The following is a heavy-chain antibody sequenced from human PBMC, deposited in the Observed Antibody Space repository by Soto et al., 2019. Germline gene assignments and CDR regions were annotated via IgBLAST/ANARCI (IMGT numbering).Heavy chain of an antibody. CDR3: ASFRCSGGSCALSP. D-gene: IGHD2-15*01. J-gene: IGHJ5*02. CDR1: GGSFSGYY. V-gene: IGHV4-34*01. Sequence: SETLSLTCAVYGGSFSGYYWSWIRQPPGKGLEWIGEINHSGSTNYNPSLKSRVTISVDTSKNQFSLKLSSVTAADTAVYYCASFRCSGGSCALSPWGQGTLVTVSS. CDR2: INHSGST.